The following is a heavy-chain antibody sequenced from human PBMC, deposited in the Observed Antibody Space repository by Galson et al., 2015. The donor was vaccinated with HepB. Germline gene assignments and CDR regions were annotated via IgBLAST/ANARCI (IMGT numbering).Heavy chain of an antibody. V-gene: IGHV3-43D*03. CDR3: AKTMNRLEIYYYYGMDV. J-gene: IGHJ6*02. Sequence: SLRLSCAASGFTFDDYAMHWVRQAPGKGLEWVSLISWDGGSTYYADSVKGRFTISRDNSKNSLYLQMNSLRAEDTALYYCAKTMNRLEIYYYYGMDVWGQGSTVT. D-gene: IGHD6-25*01. CDR2: ISWDGGST. CDR1: GFTFDDYA.